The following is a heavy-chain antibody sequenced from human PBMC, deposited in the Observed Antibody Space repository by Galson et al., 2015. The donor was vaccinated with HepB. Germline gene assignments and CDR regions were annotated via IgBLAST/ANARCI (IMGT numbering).Heavy chain of an antibody. CDR3: ARGGDFWSGDYREWFDP. J-gene: IGHJ5*02. D-gene: IGHD3-3*01. Sequence: SVKVSCKASGFSFSSYDINWVRQAPGQGLEWMGRINPNSGGTNYAQKFQGRVNMTRDTSITTAYMELSRLRSDDTGVYYCARGGDFWSGDYREWFDPWGQGTLVTVSS. V-gene: IGHV1-2*05. CDR1: GFSFSSYD. CDR2: INPNSGGT.